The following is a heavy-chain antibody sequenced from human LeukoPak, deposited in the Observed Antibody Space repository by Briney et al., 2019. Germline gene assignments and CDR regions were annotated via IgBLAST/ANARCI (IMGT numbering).Heavy chain of an antibody. V-gene: IGHV3-66*04. CDR3: ARRAQRLERPFDF. Sequence: GGSLRLSCVVSGFSVSNNYIIWVRQAPGNGLERVSVIYGDGRTSHSASVRGRFTISRDNARNSLFLQMNSLRAEDTAIYYCARRAQRLERPFDFWGQGTLVTVSS. D-gene: IGHD6-25*01. CDR1: GFSVSNNY. CDR2: IYGDGRT. J-gene: IGHJ4*02.